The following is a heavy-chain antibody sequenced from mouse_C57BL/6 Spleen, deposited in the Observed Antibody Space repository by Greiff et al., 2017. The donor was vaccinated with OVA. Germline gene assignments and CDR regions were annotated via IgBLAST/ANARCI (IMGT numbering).Heavy chain of an antibody. CDR2: INPNTGCP. CDR1: GYTFTDYN. J-gene: IGHJ3*01. CDR3: AREDDYGSGGFAY. Sequence: EVKLQQSGPELVKPGASVKMSCKASGYTFTDYNMHWVKQSPGTSLEWIGYINPNTGCPSYNQKFKGKATLTVNKSSSTAYMELRSLTSEDSAVYYCAREDDYGSGGFAYWGQGTLVTVSA. V-gene: IGHV1-22*01. D-gene: IGHD1-1*01.